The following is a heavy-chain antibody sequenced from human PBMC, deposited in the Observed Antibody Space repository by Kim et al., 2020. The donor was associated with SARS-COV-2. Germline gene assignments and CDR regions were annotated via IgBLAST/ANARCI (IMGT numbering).Heavy chain of an antibody. D-gene: IGHD3-10*01. CDR2: ISWNSGSI. Sequence: GGSLRLSCAAYGLTFVDYAMHWFRHAPGKGLEWVSGISWNSGSIGYAASVKGIFTIYRDNAMNSLYLQMNSRRAEATAWYYCSKVRLRYGLAEYYFGYWGQGTLVTVSS. CDR1: GLTFVDYA. CDR3: SKVRLRYGLAEYYFGY. J-gene: IGHJ4*02. V-gene: IGHV3-9*01.